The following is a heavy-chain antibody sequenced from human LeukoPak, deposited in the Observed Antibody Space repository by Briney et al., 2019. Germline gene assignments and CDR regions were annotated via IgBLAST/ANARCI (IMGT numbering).Heavy chain of an antibody. CDR3: ARPAREYVGATPLYYYYYMDV. V-gene: IGHV4-61*02. CDR2: IYTCGST. D-gene: IGHD1-26*01. Sequence: SETLSLTCTVSGGSISSGSYYWSWIRQPAGKGLEWIGRIYTCGSTNYNPSLKSRVTISVDTSKNQFSLKLSSVTAADTAVYYCARPAREYVGATPLYYYYYMDVWGKGTTVTVSS. CDR1: GGSISSGSYY. J-gene: IGHJ6*03.